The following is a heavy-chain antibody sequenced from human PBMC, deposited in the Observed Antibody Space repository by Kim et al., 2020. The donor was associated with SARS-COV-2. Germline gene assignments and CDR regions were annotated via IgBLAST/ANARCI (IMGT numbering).Heavy chain of an antibody. CDR1: GFTFSDFY. D-gene: IGHD3-3*02. J-gene: IGHJ6*02. V-gene: IGHV3-11*01. Sequence: GSLRLSCEASGFTFSDFYMSWMRQAPGKGLEWISDINTGGSKSSYADSVKGRFTTSRDNSKNALYLQMNSLRADDTAVYYCATTHFYGLYVWGQGTTVTVSS. CDR3: ATTHFYGLYV. CDR2: INTGGSKS.